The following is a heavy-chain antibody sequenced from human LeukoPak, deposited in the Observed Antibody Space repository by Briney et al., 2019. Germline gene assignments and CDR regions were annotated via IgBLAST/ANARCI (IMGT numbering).Heavy chain of an antibody. D-gene: IGHD2-21*01. CDR3: ARYSWDAFDI. CDR1: GYTFTAHY. V-gene: IGHV1-2*04. J-gene: IGHJ3*02. CDR2: INPNSGTT. Sequence: ASVKVSCKASGYTFTAHYMHCVRQAPGQGLEWMGWINPNSGTTNYAQKFQDWVTMTRDTSISTAYLELTRLKSDDTAVYYCARYSWDAFDIWGKGTMVTVSS.